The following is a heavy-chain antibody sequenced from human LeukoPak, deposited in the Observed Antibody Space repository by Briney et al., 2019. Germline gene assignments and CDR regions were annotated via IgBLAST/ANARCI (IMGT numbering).Heavy chain of an antibody. V-gene: IGHV1-2*06. CDR3: ARGIAAARTVDGAFDI. CDR1: GYTFTGYY. J-gene: IGHJ3*02. CDR2: INPNSGGT. Sequence: ASVKVSCKASGYTFTGYYMHLVRQAPGQGLEWMGRINPNSGGTNYAQKFQGRVTMTRDTSISTAYMELSRLRSDDTAVYYCARGIAAARTVDGAFDIWGQGTMVTVSS. D-gene: IGHD6-13*01.